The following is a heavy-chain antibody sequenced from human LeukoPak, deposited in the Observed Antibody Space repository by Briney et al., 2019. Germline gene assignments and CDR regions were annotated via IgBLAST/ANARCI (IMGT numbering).Heavy chain of an antibody. CDR1: GFTFSSYS. CDR2: IRSSSSYI. Sequence: MAGGSLRLSCAASGFTFSSYSMNWVRQAPGKGLEWVSSIRSSSSYIYYADAVKGRFTISRDNAKNSLYLQMNSLRAEDTAVYYCAREKDGYNLAFDYWGQGTLVTVSS. D-gene: IGHD5-24*01. J-gene: IGHJ4*02. V-gene: IGHV3-21*01. CDR3: AREKDGYNLAFDY.